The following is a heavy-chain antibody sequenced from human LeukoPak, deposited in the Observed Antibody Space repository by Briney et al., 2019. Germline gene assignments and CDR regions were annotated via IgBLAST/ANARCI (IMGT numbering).Heavy chain of an antibody. CDR3: ARESSSWYGYYYYYMDV. V-gene: IGHV3-49*03. D-gene: IGHD6-13*01. CDR2: IRSKAYGGTT. Sequence: GGSLRLSCTASGFTFGDYAMSWFRQAPGKGLEWVGFIRSKAYGGTTEYAASVKGRFTISRDDSESIAYLQMNSLKTEDTAVYYCARESSSWYGYYYYYMDVWGKGTTVTVSS. J-gene: IGHJ6*03. CDR1: GFTFGDYA.